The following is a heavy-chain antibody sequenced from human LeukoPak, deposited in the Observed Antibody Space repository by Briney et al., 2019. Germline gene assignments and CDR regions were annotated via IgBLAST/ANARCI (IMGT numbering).Heavy chain of an antibody. CDR1: GFTFTSYS. V-gene: IGHV3-48*01. D-gene: IGHD2-2*01. J-gene: IGHJ4*02. CDR2: ISGSGSTI. CDR3: ARDFCSTTSCRFDY. Sequence: GGSLRLSCAASGFTFTSYSMHWVRQAPGKGLEWVSYISGSGSTIYYADSVKGRFTISRDNAKNSLYLQMNSLRAEDTALYYCARDFCSTTSCRFDYWGQGTLVTVSS.